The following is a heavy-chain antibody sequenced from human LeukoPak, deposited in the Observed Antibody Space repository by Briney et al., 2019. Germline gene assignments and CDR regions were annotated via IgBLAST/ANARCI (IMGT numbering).Heavy chain of an antibody. J-gene: IGHJ6*03. V-gene: IGHV4-34*01. D-gene: IGHD1-26*01. CDR3: ARLRGGSSAGSYYYHYMDV. CDR2: INHSGST. CDR1: GGSFSGYY. Sequence: SETLSLTCAVYGGSFSGYYWSWIRQPPGKGLEWIGEINHSGSTNYNPSLKSRVTISVDTSKNQFSLKVSSVTAADTAVYYCARLRGGSSAGSYYYHYMDVWGKGTTVTISS.